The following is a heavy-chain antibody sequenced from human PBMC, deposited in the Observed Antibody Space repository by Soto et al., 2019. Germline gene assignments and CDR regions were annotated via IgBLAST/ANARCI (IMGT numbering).Heavy chain of an antibody. CDR3: GRTRYHWNDGDWFDP. Sequence: SETLSLTCAVYGGSFSGYYWSWIRQPPGKGLEWIGEINHSGSTNYNPSLKSRVTISVDTSKNQFSLKLSSVTAADTAVYYCGRTRYHWNDGDWFDPWGQGTLVTVYS. D-gene: IGHD1-20*01. J-gene: IGHJ5*02. CDR1: GGSFSGYY. CDR2: INHSGST. V-gene: IGHV4-34*01.